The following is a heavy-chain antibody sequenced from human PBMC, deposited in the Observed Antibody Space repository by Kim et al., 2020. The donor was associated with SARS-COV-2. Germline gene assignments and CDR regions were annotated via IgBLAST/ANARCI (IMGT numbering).Heavy chain of an antibody. CDR2: IYYSGST. CDR3: AGAVAGTSNWFDP. Sequence: SETLSLTCTVSGGSISSSSYYWGWIRQPPGKGLEWIGSIYYSGSTYYNPSLKSRVTISVDTSKNQFSLKLSSVTAADTAVYYCAGAVAGTSNWFDPWGQGTLVTVSS. D-gene: IGHD6-19*01. CDR1: GGSISSSSYY. V-gene: IGHV4-39*01. J-gene: IGHJ5*02.